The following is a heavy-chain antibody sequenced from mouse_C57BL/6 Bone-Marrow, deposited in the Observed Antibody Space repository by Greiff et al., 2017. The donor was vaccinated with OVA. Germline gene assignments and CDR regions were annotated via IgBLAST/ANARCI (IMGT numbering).Heavy chain of an antibody. D-gene: IGHD4-1*01. CDR2: ISSGGSYT. J-gene: IGHJ4*01. V-gene: IGHV5-6*02. Sequence: EVKLVESGGDLVKPGGSLKLSCAASGFTFSSYGMSWVRQTPDKRLEWVATISSGGSYTYYPDSVKGRFTISKDNAKNTLYLQMSSLKSEDTAMYYCARRDWDCYAMDYWGQGTSVTVSS. CDR1: GFTFSSYG. CDR3: ARRDWDCYAMDY.